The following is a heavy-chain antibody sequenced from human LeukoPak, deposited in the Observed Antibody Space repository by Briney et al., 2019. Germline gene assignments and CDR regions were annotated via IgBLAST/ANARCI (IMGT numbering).Heavy chain of an antibody. Sequence: GGSLRLSCAASGFTFSSYAMSWVRQAPGKGLEWVSAISGSGGSTYYADSVKGRFTISRDNSKNTLYLQMNSLRPEDTSVYFCARSPTSWYFDYWGQGTLVTVSS. V-gene: IGHV3-23*01. D-gene: IGHD2-2*01. J-gene: IGHJ4*02. CDR1: GFTFSSYA. CDR2: ISGSGGST. CDR3: ARSPTSWYFDY.